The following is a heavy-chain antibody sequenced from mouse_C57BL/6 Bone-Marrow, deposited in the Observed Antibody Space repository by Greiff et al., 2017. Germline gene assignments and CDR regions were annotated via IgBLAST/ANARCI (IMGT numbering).Heavy chain of an antibody. Sequence: QVQLQQSDAELVKPGASVKISCKVSGYTFTDHTIHWMKQRPEQGLEWIGYIYPRDGSTKYNEKFKGKATLTADKSSSTAYMQLNSLTSEDSAVXCCAREGDGYLYYFDYWGQGTTLTVSS. CDR3: AREGDGYLYYFDY. J-gene: IGHJ2*01. D-gene: IGHD2-3*01. CDR1: GYTFTDHT. V-gene: IGHV1-78*01. CDR2: IYPRDGST.